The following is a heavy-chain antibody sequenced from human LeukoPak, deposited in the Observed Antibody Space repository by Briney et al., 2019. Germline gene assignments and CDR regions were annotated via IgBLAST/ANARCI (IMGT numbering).Heavy chain of an antibody. CDR3: ARDLLGYCSSTSCYSLRY. Sequence: SVRVSCKASGGTFSSYAIRWVREAPGQGLEWMVGIIPIFGTANYAQKFQGRATITADESTSTAYMELSSLRSEDTAVYYCARDLLGYCSSTSCYSLRYWGQGTLVTVSS. CDR2: IIPIFGTA. CDR1: GGTFSSYA. D-gene: IGHD2-2*01. J-gene: IGHJ4*02. V-gene: IGHV1-69*13.